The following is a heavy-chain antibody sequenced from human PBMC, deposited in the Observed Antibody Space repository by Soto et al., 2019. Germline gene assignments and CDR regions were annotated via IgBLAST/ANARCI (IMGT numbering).Heavy chain of an antibody. CDR2: IKQDGSEK. Sequence: EVQLVESGGGLVQPGGSLRLSCAASGFTFSSYWMSWVRQAPGKGLEWVANIKQDGSEKYYVDSVKGRFTISRDNAKNSLYLQMNSLRAEDTAVYYCARDKYCSGGSCYDYWGQGTLVTVSS. J-gene: IGHJ4*02. CDR1: GFTFSSYW. D-gene: IGHD2-15*01. V-gene: IGHV3-7*04. CDR3: ARDKYCSGGSCYDY.